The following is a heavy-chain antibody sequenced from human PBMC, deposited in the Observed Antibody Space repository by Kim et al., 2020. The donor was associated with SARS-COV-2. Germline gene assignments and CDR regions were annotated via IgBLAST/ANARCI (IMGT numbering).Heavy chain of an antibody. Sequence: GGSLRLSCAASGFTFSSYGMHWVRHAPGKGLEWVAVIWYDGSNKYYADSVKGRFTISRDNSKNTLYLQMNSLRAEDTAVYYCARDYGAVAERPYYYYGMDVWGQGTTVTVSS. V-gene: IGHV3-33*01. J-gene: IGHJ6*02. CDR1: GFTFSSYG. CDR2: IWYDGSNK. CDR3: ARDYGAVAERPYYYYGMDV. D-gene: IGHD6-19*01.